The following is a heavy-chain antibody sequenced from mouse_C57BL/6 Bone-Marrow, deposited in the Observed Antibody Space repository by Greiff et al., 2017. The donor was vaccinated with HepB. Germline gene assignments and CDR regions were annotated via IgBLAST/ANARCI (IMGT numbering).Heavy chain of an antibody. V-gene: IGHV14-4*01. D-gene: IGHD2-4*01. J-gene: IGHJ3*01. Sequence: EVQLQQSGAELVRPGASVKLSCTASGFNIKDDYMHWVKQRPEQGLEWIGWIDPENGDTEYASKFQGKATITADKSSSTAYMQLSSLTSEDSAVYYCARLGYDYDRGFAYWGQGTLVTVSA. CDR1: GFNIKDDY. CDR2: IDPENGDT. CDR3: ARLGYDYDRGFAY.